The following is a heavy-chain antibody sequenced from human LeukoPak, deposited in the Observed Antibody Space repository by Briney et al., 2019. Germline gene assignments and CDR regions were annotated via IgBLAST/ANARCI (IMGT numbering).Heavy chain of an antibody. CDR1: GATFSSYA. Sequence: ASVKVSCKASGATFSSYAISWVRQAPGQGLEWMGRIIPILGIANYAQKFQGRVTITADKSTSTAYMELSSLRSEDTAVYYCARDVVVVAASPLGGPLRRGYYYYGMDVWGQGTTVTVSS. CDR3: ARDVVVVAASPLGGPLRRGYYYYGMDV. CDR2: IIPILGIA. D-gene: IGHD2-15*01. J-gene: IGHJ6*02. V-gene: IGHV1-69*04.